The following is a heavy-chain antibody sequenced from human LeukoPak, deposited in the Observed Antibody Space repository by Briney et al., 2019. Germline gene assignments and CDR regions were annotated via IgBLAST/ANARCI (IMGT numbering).Heavy chain of an antibody. D-gene: IGHD3-22*01. V-gene: IGHV3-30*04. Sequence: GRSLRLSCAASGLTFSSNAMHWVRQAPGKGLEWVAVISYDGSNKYYADSVKGRFTISRDNSKNTLYLQMNSLRAEDTAVYYCARSYDSSGYYHFGYWGQGTLVTVSS. CDR1: GLTFSSNA. CDR3: ARSYDSSGYYHFGY. J-gene: IGHJ4*02. CDR2: ISYDGSNK.